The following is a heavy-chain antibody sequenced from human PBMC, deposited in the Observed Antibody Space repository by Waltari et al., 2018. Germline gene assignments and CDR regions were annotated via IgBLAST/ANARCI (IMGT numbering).Heavy chain of an antibody. D-gene: IGHD3-10*01. CDR2: IDPEDGET. V-gene: IGHV1-69-2*01. CDR1: GYPFLDYF. J-gene: IGHJ4*02. Sequence: EVQLVQSGAEVKKPGATVKISCKASGYPFLDYFMHWVQQAPGKGLEWVGRIDPEDGETVYAEKFQGRVTITADTSTDTSYLELSSLRSDDTAVYYCAPLPGGSGQTFDYWGQGTLLTVSS. CDR3: APLPGGSGQTFDY.